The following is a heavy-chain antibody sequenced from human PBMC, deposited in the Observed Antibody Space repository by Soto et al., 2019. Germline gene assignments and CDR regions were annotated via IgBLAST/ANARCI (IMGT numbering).Heavy chain of an antibody. D-gene: IGHD6-6*01. J-gene: IGHJ6*04. CDR2: TYYRSKWYY. V-gene: IGHV6-1*01. CDR1: GDSVSSNSAA. CDR3: ARIHSRSSSDMDV. Sequence: SQTRSLTCAISGDSVSSNSAAWNWIRQSPSRGLEWLGRTYYRSKWYYGYAVSVKSRIAIKPDTSKNQFSLQLNSVTPEDTAVYYCARIHSRSSSDMDVWGEGTTVTVSS.